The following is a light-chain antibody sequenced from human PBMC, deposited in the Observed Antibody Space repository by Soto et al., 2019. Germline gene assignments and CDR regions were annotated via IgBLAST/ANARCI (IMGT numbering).Light chain of an antibody. Sequence: IVMTQSTATLSVSPGEGVTLSCRASENVGTNLAWYQQKPGQAPRLLIYGSSTRATGIPATFSGSGSGTEFTLTISSLQSEESAFYYCQQYNNWGLSFGGGTKVEIK. CDR2: GSS. V-gene: IGKV3D-15*01. CDR3: QQYNNWGLS. CDR1: ENVGTN. J-gene: IGKJ4*01.